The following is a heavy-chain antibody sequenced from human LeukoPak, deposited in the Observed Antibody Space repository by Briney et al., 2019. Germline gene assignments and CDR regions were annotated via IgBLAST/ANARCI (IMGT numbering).Heavy chain of an antibody. CDR2: IYYSGST. Sequence: SETLSLTCTVSGYSISSGYFWSWIRQPPGKGLEWIGYIYYSGSTNYNPSLKSRVTISVDTSKNQFSLQLNFVTAADTAVYYCARSTGPSKAHPGWWFGPWGQGTLVTVSS. V-gene: IGHV4-61*01. J-gene: IGHJ5*02. CDR1: GYSISSGYF. CDR3: ARSTGPSKAHPGWWFGP. D-gene: IGHD4-11*01.